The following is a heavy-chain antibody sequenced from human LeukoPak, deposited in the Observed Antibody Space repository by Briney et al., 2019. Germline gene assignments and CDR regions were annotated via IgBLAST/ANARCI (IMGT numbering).Heavy chain of an antibody. CDR1: GGTFSSYA. CDR3: ASSLIVGATSYDY. Sequence: SVKVSCKASGGTFSSYAISWVRQAPGQGLEWMGGITPIFGTANYAQKFQGRVTITTDESTSTAYMELSSLRSEDTAVYYCASSLIVGATSYDYWGQGTLVTVSS. J-gene: IGHJ4*02. D-gene: IGHD1-26*01. V-gene: IGHV1-69*05. CDR2: ITPIFGTA.